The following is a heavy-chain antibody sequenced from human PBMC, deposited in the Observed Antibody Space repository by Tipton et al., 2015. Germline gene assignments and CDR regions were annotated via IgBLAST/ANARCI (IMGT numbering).Heavy chain of an antibody. CDR2: ISHGGNT. Sequence: TLSLTCNVSAYSISTDYYWVWIRQPPGKGLEWIGTISHGGNTFYNPSLKSRVTISADTSKNQFSLTLNSVTAADTAVYYCARDLEHGMDVWGQGTTVTVSS. D-gene: IGHD5-24*01. V-gene: IGHV4-38-2*02. J-gene: IGHJ6*02. CDR1: AYSISTDYY. CDR3: ARDLEHGMDV.